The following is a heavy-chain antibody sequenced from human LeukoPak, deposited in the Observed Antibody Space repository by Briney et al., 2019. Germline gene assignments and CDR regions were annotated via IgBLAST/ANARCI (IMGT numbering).Heavy chain of an antibody. CDR2: INWNGGST. D-gene: IGHD6-19*01. CDR3: ARYSSGWYFHYYYHMDV. J-gene: IGHJ6*03. Sequence: GGSLRLSCAASGFTFDDYGMSWVRQAPGKGLEWVSGINWNGGSTGYADSVKGRFTISRDNAKNSLYLQMNSLRAEDTALYYCARYSSGWYFHYYYHMDVWGKGTTVTVSS. V-gene: IGHV3-20*04. CDR1: GFTFDDYG.